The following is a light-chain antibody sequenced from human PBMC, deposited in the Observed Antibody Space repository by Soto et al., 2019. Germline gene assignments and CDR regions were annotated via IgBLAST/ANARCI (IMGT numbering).Light chain of an antibody. V-gene: IGKV3-15*01. Sequence: DIVMTQSPGTLSVSPGERATLSCRASQSVSSNLAWYQQKPGQAPRLLIYGASTGATGIPARFSGSGSGTEFTLTISSLQSEDFAVYYCQQYNGWPLTFGGGTKVDIK. CDR2: GAS. CDR1: QSVSSN. CDR3: QQYNGWPLT. J-gene: IGKJ4*01.